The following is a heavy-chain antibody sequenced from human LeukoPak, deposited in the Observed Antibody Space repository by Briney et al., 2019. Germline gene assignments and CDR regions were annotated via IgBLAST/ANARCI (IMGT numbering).Heavy chain of an antibody. CDR1: GFTFSSYW. Sequence: GGSLRLSCAASGFTFSSYWMSWVRQAPGKGLEWVAFIRYDGSNKYYADSVKGRFTISRDNSKNTLYLQMNSLRAEDTAVYYCAKAVPYYYYMDVWGKGTTVTISS. V-gene: IGHV3-30*02. J-gene: IGHJ6*03. D-gene: IGHD2-2*01. CDR2: IRYDGSNK. CDR3: AKAVPYYYYMDV.